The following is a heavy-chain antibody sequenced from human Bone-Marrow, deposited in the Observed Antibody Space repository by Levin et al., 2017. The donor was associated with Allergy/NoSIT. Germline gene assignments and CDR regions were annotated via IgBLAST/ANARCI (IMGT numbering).Heavy chain of an antibody. CDR3: ARGRVVPGGSDYYYYYGMDG. V-gene: IGHV4-61*01. CDR2: IHYSGST. D-gene: IGHD2-2*01. Sequence: SETLSLTCTVSGGSVSSGSYHWSWIRQTPGKGLEWIGYIHYSGSTKYNPPLKSRVATSLDTSKNQFSLRLSSVTAADTAVYFCARGRVVPGGSDYYYYYGMDGWGQGTTVTVSS. J-gene: IGHJ6*02. CDR1: GGSVSSGSYH.